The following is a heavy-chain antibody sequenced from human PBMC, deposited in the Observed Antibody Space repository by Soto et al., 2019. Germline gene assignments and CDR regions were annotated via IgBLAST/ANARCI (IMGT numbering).Heavy chain of an antibody. V-gene: IGHV3-30*18. CDR3: AKDLKVAAAGYFFDH. J-gene: IGHJ4*02. Sequence: GGSLRLSCAASGFTFSNYGMHWVRQAPGKGLEWVSVIADDGGDKKYANSVKGRFTISRENAKNTMYLQMISLRAEDSEVYYCAKDLKVAAAGYFFDHWGQGTLATVSS. CDR1: GFTFSNYG. D-gene: IGHD6-13*01. CDR2: IADDGGDK.